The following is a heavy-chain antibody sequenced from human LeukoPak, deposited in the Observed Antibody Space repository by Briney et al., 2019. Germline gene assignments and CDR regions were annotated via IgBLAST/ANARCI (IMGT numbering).Heavy chain of an antibody. CDR1: GFTFSSYS. CDR3: ARGAYCGGDCYSSDFDY. V-gene: IGHV3-21*01. J-gene: IGHJ4*02. CDR2: ISSSSSYI. Sequence: GGSLRLSCAASGFTFSSYSMNWVRQAPGKGLEWVSSISSSSSYIYYADSVKGRFTISRDNAKNSLYLQMNSLRAEDTAVYYCARGAYCGGDCYSSDFDYWGQGTLVTVSS. D-gene: IGHD2-21*02.